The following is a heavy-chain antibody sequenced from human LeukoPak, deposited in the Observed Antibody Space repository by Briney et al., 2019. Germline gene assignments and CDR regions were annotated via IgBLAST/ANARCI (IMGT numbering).Heavy chain of an antibody. Sequence: GGSLRLSCAASGFTVSSNYMSWVRQAPGKGLEWVSVIYSGGSTYYADSVKGRFTISRVNAKNTLYLQMNSLRAEDTAVYYCTRDWRNLGYDYWGQGTLVTVSS. CDR1: GFTVSSNY. D-gene: IGHD5-12*01. CDR2: IYSGGST. V-gene: IGHV3-53*01. J-gene: IGHJ4*02. CDR3: TRDWRNLGYDY.